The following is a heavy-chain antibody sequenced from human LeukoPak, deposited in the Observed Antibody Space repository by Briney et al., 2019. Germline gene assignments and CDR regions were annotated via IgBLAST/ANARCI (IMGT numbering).Heavy chain of an antibody. Sequence: GGSLRLSCAASGFTFSNYGMNWVRQAPGKGLEWVSGITGRGENTYYADSVKGRFTISRDNSKNTLYLQMNSLRAEDTAVYYCARGTLNIPGQHGAFDYWGQGTLVTVSS. CDR3: ARGTLNIPGQHGAFDY. J-gene: IGHJ4*02. CDR1: GFTFSNYG. D-gene: IGHD1-14*01. CDR2: ITGRGENT. V-gene: IGHV3-23*01.